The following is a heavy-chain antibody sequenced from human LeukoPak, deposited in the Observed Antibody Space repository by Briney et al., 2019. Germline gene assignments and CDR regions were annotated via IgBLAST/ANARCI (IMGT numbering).Heavy chain of an antibody. J-gene: IGHJ4*02. CDR2: INPNSGGT. CDR1: GYTFIGYY. Sequence: ASVKVSCKASGYTFIGYYMHWVRQAPGQGLEWMGWINPNSGGTNYAQKFQGRVTMTRDTSISTAYMELSRLRSDDTAVYYCARLVTENYYGSGVNFDYWGQGTLVTVSS. CDR3: ARLVTENYYGSGVNFDY. V-gene: IGHV1-2*02. D-gene: IGHD3-10*01.